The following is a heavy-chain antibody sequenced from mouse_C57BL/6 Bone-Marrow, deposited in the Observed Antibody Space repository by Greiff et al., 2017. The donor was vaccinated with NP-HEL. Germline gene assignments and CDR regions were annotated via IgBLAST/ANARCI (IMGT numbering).Heavy chain of an antibody. V-gene: IGHV1-69*01. Sequence: QSCKASGYTFTSYWMHWVKQRPGQGLEWIGEIDPSDSYTNYNQKFKGKSTLTVDKSSSTAYMQLSSLTSEDSAVYYCARRDSNYAFDYWGQGTTLTVSS. CDR2: IDPSDSYT. D-gene: IGHD2-5*01. CDR1: GYTFTSYW. J-gene: IGHJ2*01. CDR3: ARRDSNYAFDY.